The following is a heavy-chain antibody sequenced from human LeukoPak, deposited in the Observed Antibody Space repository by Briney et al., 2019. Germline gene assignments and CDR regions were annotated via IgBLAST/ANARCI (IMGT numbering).Heavy chain of an antibody. CDR2: IIPVLSVS. CDR1: GGSFSSYV. J-gene: IGHJ5*02. V-gene: IGHV1-69*04. CDR3: AREGAGGLYSGYDLRWFDP. D-gene: IGHD5-12*01. Sequence: GASVKVSCKASGGSFSSYVITWVRQAPGQGLEWMGRIIPVLSVSNFAQKFQGRVTITADKSTSTAYMELSSLRSEDTAVYYCAREGAGGLYSGYDLRWFDPWGQGTLVTVSS.